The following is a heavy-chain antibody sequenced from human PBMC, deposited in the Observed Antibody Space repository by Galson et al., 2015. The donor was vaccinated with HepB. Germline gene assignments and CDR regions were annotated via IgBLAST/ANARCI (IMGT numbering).Heavy chain of an antibody. CDR2: IYSGGST. J-gene: IGHJ6*02. Sequence: SLRLSCAASGFTVSSNYMSWVRQAPGKGLEWVSVIYSGGSTYYADSVKGRFTISRDNSKNTLYLQMNSLRAEDTAVYYCARDPRRDGYNSGYYYYGMDVWGQGTTVTVSS. D-gene: IGHD5-24*01. CDR3: ARDPRRDGYNSGYYYYGMDV. V-gene: IGHV3-66*01. CDR1: GFTVSSNY.